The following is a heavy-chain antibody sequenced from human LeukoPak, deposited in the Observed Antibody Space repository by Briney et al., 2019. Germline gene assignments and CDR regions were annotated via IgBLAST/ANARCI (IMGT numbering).Heavy chain of an antibody. CDR1: GGSFSGYY. CDR2: INHSGST. J-gene: IGHJ5*02. D-gene: IGHD3-9*01. CDR3: ARLLLFDCNYVINWFDP. Sequence: SETLSLTCAVYGGSFSGYYWSWIRQPPGKGLEWIGEINHSGSTNYNPSLKSRVTISVDTSKNQFSLKLSSVTAADTAVYYCARLLLFDCNYVINWFDPWGQGTLVTVSS. V-gene: IGHV4-34*01.